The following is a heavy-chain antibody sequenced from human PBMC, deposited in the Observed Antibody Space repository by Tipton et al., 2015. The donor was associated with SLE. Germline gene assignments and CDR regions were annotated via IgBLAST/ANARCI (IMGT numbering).Heavy chain of an antibody. J-gene: IGHJ4*02. Sequence: SLRLSCAASGFTFSSYSMNRVRQAPGKGLEWVSTTTGSGITTYYADSVKGRFTISRDNSKNTLYLQMNSLRAEDTAVYYCASLIVVTILDYWGQGTQVTVSS. CDR2: TTGSGITT. D-gene: IGHD5-12*01. CDR3: ASLIVVTILDY. CDR1: GFTFSSYS. V-gene: IGHV3-NL1*01.